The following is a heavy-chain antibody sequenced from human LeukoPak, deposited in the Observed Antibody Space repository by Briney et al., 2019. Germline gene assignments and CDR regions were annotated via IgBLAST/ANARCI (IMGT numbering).Heavy chain of an antibody. CDR2: ISAYNGNT. J-gene: IGHJ4*02. V-gene: IGHV1-18*01. CDR3: ARDSKVYYDSSGYHDY. D-gene: IGHD3-22*01. CDR1: GYTFTSYG. Sequence: ASVKVSCKASGYTFTSYGISWVRQAPGQGLEWMGWISAYNGNTNYAQKLQGRVTMTTDTSTSTAYMELRSLGSDDTAVYYCARDSKVYYDSSGYHDYWGQGTLVTVSS.